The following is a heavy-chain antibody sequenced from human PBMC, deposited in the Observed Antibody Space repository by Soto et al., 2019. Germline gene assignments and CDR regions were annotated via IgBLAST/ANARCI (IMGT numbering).Heavy chain of an antibody. V-gene: IGHV1-46*03. J-gene: IGHJ4*02. CDR3: ARNLAAGDS. Sequence: QVQLVQSGAEVKKPGASVRVSCKASGYTFTSYYIHWVRQAPGQGLEWMAIVNPPGGSTNCEQKFKDKVTTNFDTSTTTVFMELNSLRYEDTAVYYCARNLAAGDSWGQGTLVSVSS. D-gene: IGHD6-25*01. CDR1: GYTFTSYY. CDR2: VNPPGGST.